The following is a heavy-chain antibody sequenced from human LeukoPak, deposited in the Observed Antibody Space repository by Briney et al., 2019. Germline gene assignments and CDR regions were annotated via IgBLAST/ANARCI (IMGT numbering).Heavy chain of an antibody. Sequence: SETLSLTCTVSGGSTTSNYHYWGWIRQPPGKGLEWMGNIYHGGPTYYSPSLQSRITISVDTSKNQFYVKLRSVTAADTAVYYCARLLGSSYYSFDSWGQGTLVTVSS. CDR2: IYHGGPT. V-gene: IGHV4-39*01. J-gene: IGHJ4*02. CDR3: ARLLGSSYYSFDS. CDR1: GGSTTSNYHY. D-gene: IGHD3-22*01.